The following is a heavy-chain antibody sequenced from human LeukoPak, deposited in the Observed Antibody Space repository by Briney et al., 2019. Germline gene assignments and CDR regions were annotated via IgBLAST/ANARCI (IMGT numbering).Heavy chain of an antibody. Sequence: SETLSLTCAVYGGSFSGYYWSWIRKPPGKGLEWIGEINHSGSTNYNPSLKSRVTISVDTSKNQFSLKLSSVTAADTAVYYCARHRAWDYCSSTSCYHTLNWFDPWGQGTLVTVSS. V-gene: IGHV4-34*01. CDR1: GGSFSGYY. J-gene: IGHJ5*02. CDR3: ARHRAWDYCSSTSCYHTLNWFDP. CDR2: INHSGST. D-gene: IGHD2-2*01.